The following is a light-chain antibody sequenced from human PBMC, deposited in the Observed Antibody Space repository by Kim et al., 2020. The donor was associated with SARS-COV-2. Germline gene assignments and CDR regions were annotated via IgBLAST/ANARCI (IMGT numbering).Light chain of an antibody. J-gene: IGKJ5*01. CDR2: TAS. CDR3: QQSYNSPDT. V-gene: IGKV1-39*01. CDR1: QSISKY. Sequence: ASVGERVTITCRAGQSISKYLKWYQQKPGKAPKVLIYTASTLQSGVPSRFSGSGSGTDFTLTISSLQAEDFATYYCQQSYNSPDTFGQGTRLEIK.